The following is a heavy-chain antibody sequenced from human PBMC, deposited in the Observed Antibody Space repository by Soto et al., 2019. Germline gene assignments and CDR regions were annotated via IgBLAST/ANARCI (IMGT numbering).Heavy chain of an antibody. CDR3: ARLGGYCSSTSCYGYYGMDV. Sequence: SEKWSLTYTVSGVTISSGPYSWGWIRHPPGKGLEWIGTFYYSGSTYYNPSLESRVTISVDTSKNQFSLKVSSVTAADTAVYYCARLGGYCSSTSCYGYYGMDVWGQGTTVTVSS. J-gene: IGHJ6*02. D-gene: IGHD2-2*01. CDR2: FYYSGST. CDR1: GVTISSGPYS. V-gene: IGHV4-39*01.